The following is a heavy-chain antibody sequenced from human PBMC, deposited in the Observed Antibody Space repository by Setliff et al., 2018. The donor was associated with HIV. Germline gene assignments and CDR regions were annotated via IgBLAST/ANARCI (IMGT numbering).Heavy chain of an antibody. Sequence: SETLSLTCTVSGGSISSHYWSWIRQPPGKGLEWIGSIYYSGSTNYNPSLKSRVTISVDTSKNQFSLKLSSVTAADTAVYYCARGDYDSSGYYNVDAFDIWCQGTMGTVS. D-gene: IGHD3-22*01. J-gene: IGHJ3*02. CDR2: IYYSGST. CDR1: GGSISSHY. V-gene: IGHV4-59*11. CDR3: ARGDYDSSGYYNVDAFDI.